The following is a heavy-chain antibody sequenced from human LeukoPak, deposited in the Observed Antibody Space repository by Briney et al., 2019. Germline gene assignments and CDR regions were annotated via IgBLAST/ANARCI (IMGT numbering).Heavy chain of an antibody. V-gene: IGHV3-73*01. Sequence: GGSLRLSCAASGFTFSGSAMHWVRQASGKGLEWVGRIRSKANSYATAYAASVKGRFTISRDDSKNTAYLQMNSLKTEDTAVYYCTVDDYGEERGDYWGQGTLVTVSS. CDR1: GFTFSGSA. J-gene: IGHJ4*02. D-gene: IGHD4-17*01. CDR2: IRSKANSYAT. CDR3: TVDDYGEERGDY.